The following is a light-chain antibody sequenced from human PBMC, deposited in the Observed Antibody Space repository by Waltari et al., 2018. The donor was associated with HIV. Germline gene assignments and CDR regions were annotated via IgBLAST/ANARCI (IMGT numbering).Light chain of an antibody. Sequence: QSAITQPASVSGSPGQSITISCTGSSVDVWSYNLVSGYHQHPGKAPKLIMYEVTKRHSGVSPRFSASKSGSTASLTLVGLQPEDEADYYCCSDAGSRSLADFGTGTKVTVL. CDR2: EVT. CDR3: CSDAGSRSLAD. V-gene: IGLV2-23*02. CDR1: SVDVWSYNL. J-gene: IGLJ1*01.